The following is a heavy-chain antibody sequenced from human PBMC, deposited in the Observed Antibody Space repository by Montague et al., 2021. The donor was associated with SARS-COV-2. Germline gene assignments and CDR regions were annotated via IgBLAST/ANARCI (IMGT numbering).Heavy chain of an antibody. CDR2: VYYSRSS. Sequence: SETLSLTCTVSGDSVSHDFWTWIRQPPGKGLEWIGYVYYSRSSXXXPSXXXRVSIAVDTSKNQFSLRLNTVTAADTAIYYCVRDPAPSGSGTFYDYWGQGTLVAVSS. CDR3: VRDPAPSGSGTFYDY. CDR1: GDSVSHDF. J-gene: IGHJ4*02. V-gene: IGHV4-59*02. D-gene: IGHD1-26*01.